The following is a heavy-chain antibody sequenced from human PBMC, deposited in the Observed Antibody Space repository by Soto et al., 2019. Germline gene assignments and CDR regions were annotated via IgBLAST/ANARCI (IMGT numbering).Heavy chain of an antibody. D-gene: IGHD6-6*01. J-gene: IGHJ5*01. CDR1: GYSFTSYW. CDR3: ARRSSSSTTFNWFDY. V-gene: IGHV5-51*01. Sequence: GESLKISCKGSGYSFTSYWIVWVRQMPGKGLEWMGIIYPGDSDTRYSPSFQGQVTISADKSISTAYLQWSSLRASDTAMYYCARRSSSSTTFNWFDYWGQGTLVTVSS. CDR2: IYPGDSDT.